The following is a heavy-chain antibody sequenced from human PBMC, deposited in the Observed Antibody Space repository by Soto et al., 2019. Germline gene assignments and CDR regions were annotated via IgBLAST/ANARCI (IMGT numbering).Heavy chain of an antibody. Sequence: PGGSLRLSCAASGFTFSSYSMNWVRQAPGKGLEWVSYISSSSSTIYYADSVKGRFTISRDNAKNSLYLQMNSLRDEDTAVYYCAGCGYSGYDWVYFDYWGQGTLVTVSS. CDR3: AGCGYSGYDWVYFDY. CDR2: ISSSSSTI. V-gene: IGHV3-48*02. D-gene: IGHD5-12*01. J-gene: IGHJ4*02. CDR1: GFTFSSYS.